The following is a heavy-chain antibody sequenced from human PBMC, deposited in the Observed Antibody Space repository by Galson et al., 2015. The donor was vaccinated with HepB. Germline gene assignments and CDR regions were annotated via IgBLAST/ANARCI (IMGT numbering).Heavy chain of an antibody. D-gene: IGHD3-22*01. J-gene: IGHJ4*02. Sequence: LRLSCAASGFAFSSYSMNWVRQAPGRGLEWVSSISSSNTHINYADSVKGRFTISRDNAKNSLYLQMTSLRAEDTSLYYCARGSYLYYDSSGFHFDYWGQGTLVTVSS. CDR2: ISSSNTHI. V-gene: IGHV3-21*01. CDR3: ARGSYLYYDSSGFHFDY. CDR1: GFAFSSYS.